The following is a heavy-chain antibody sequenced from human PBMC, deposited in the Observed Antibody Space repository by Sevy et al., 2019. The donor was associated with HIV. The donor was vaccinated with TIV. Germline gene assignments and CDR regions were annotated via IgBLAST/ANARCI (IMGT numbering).Heavy chain of an antibody. CDR2: IDPSDSYT. CDR3: ASRQGGAWDYFDY. V-gene: IGHV5-10-1*01. D-gene: IGHD3-16*01. Sequence: GESLKISCKGSGYSFTSYWISWVRQMPGKGLEWMGRIDPSDSYTNYSPSFQGHVTISADKSISTAYLQWSSLKASDTAMYYCASRQGGAWDYFDYWGQGTLVTVSS. CDR1: GYSFTSYW. J-gene: IGHJ4*02.